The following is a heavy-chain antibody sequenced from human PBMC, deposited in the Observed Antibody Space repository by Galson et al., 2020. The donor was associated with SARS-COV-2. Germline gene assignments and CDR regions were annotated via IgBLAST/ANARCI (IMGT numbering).Heavy chain of an antibody. CDR3: AKEIYSFDL. CDR1: GLIFRNFG. CDR2: IIGSGTNT. Sequence: GGSLRLSCAASGLIFRNFGMSWVRQAPGKGLEWVSSIIGSGTNTYYAGSVKGRFTISRDNSKNTVYLQMNSLRAEDTAIYYCAKEIYSFDLWGQGTMVTVSS. J-gene: IGHJ3*01. V-gene: IGHV3-23*01. D-gene: IGHD3-10*01.